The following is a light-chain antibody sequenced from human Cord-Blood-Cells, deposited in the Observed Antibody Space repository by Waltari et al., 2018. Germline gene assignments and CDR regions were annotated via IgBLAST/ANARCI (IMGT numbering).Light chain of an antibody. J-gene: IGLJ3*02. Sequence: QSALTQPRSVSGSPGQSVTISCTGTSSDVGGYNYVSWYQHHPGKAPKLMIYDVSKRPSGVPDRFSGSKSGNAASLTISGLQAEDEADYYCCSYAGSYTFHWVFGGWTKLTVL. V-gene: IGLV2-11*01. CDR3: CSYAGSYTFHWV. CDR2: DVS. CDR1: SSDVGGYNY.